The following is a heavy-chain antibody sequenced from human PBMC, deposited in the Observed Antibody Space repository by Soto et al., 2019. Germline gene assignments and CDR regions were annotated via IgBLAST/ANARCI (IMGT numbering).Heavy chain of an antibody. J-gene: IGHJ6*02. Sequence: GESLKISCKGSGYSFTSYWISWVRQMPGKGLEWMGRTDPSDSYTNYSPSFQGHVTISADKSISTAYLQWSSLKASDTAMYYCARPVIAARPDYYYGMDVWGQGTTVTVSS. V-gene: IGHV5-10-1*01. CDR2: TDPSDSYT. CDR3: ARPVIAARPDYYYGMDV. D-gene: IGHD6-6*01. CDR1: GYSFTSYW.